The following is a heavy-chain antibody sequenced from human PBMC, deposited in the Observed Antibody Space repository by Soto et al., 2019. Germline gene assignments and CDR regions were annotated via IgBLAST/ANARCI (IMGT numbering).Heavy chain of an antibody. V-gene: IGHV1-2*04. CDR2: INPNSGGT. CDR1: GYTFTGYY. CDR3: ARTNRQIRHSSSYGPHAIDY. Sequence: QVQLVQSGAEVKKPGASVKVSCKASGYTFTGYYMHWVRQAPGQGLEWMGWINPNSGGTNYAQKFQGWVTMTRDTSSSTASRELSRLRADDTAVYYCARTNRQIRHSSSYGPHAIDYRGQGTLVAVSS. J-gene: IGHJ4*02. D-gene: IGHD6-6*01.